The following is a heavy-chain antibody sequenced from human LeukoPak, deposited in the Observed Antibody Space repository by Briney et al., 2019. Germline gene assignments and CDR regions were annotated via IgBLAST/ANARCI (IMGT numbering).Heavy chain of an antibody. V-gene: IGHV5-51*01. CDR3: ARAWNFDY. Sequence: GESLKISCKGSGYSFTNYWIAWVRQMPGRGLGWMVIINPSDSDTRYSPSFQGQVTISADKSISTAYLQWSSLKASDSAMYYCARAWNFDYWGQGTLVTVSS. CDR1: GYSFTNYW. CDR2: INPSDSDT. D-gene: IGHD1-1*01. J-gene: IGHJ4*02.